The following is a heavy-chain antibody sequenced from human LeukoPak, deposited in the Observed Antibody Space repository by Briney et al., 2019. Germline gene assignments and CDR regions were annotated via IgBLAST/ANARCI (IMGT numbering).Heavy chain of an antibody. CDR2: INHSGGT. Sequence: SETLSLTCAVDCGSFSDNYWSWIRQPPGEGLEWIVEINHSGGTNYNPSLKSRVTISQDTSKNQFFLKLYFVTAADTAVYYCARGRWDVRFQNWGQGTLVTVSS. CDR1: CGSFSDNY. J-gene: IGHJ1*01. D-gene: IGHD4-23*01. V-gene: IGHV4-34*01. CDR3: ARGRWDVRFQN.